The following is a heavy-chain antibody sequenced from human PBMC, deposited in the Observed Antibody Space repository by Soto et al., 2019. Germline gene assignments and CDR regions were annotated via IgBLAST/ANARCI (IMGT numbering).Heavy chain of an antibody. Sequence: SVKVSCKASGGTFSSYTISWVRQAPGQGLEWMGRIIPILGIANYAQKFQGRVTITADKSTSTAYMELSSLRSEDTAVYYCARGRGGVIAVGIMDVWGQGTTVTVSS. CDR3: ARGRGGVIAVGIMDV. D-gene: IGHD6-19*01. CDR2: IIPILGIA. CDR1: GGTFSSYT. V-gene: IGHV1-69*02. J-gene: IGHJ6*02.